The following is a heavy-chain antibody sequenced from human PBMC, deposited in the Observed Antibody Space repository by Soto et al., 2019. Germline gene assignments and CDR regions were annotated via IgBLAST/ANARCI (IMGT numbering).Heavy chain of an antibody. CDR1: APSFSGYY. Sequence: PSETLSLTCAVYAPSFSGYYWRWIRQPPGKGLEWIGEINQSGSTNYNPSLKSRVTISVDTCKNQFSLKLSSATAADTAVYYCASRYRYCSGGSCPMDYWGQGTLVTVSS. D-gene: IGHD2-15*01. V-gene: IGHV4-34*01. J-gene: IGHJ4*02. CDR2: INQSGST. CDR3: ASRYRYCSGGSCPMDY.